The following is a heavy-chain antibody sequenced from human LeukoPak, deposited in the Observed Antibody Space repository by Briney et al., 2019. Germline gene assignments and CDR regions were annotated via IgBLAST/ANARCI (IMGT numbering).Heavy chain of an antibody. V-gene: IGHV4-34*01. Sequence: PSETLSLTCAVYGGSFSGYYWSWIRQPPGKGLEWIGEINHSGSTSYNPSLKSRVTISVDTSKNQFSLKLSSVTAADTAVYYCASGLVVIPPGAFDIWGQGTMVTVSS. J-gene: IGHJ3*02. CDR1: GGSFSGYY. CDR3: ASGLVVIPPGAFDI. D-gene: IGHD3-22*01. CDR2: INHSGST.